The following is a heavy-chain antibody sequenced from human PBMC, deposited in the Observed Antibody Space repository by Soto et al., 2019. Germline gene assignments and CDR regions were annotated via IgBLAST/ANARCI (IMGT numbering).Heavy chain of an antibody. CDR3: GGAHTRGYSSFFGRYYYGVDD. CDR2: IYYSGST. V-gene: IGHV4-31*03. CDR1: GGSISSGGYF. Sequence: AVTLSLTCTVSGGSISSGGYFWSWIRQHPGKGLEWIGYIYYSGSTYYNPSLKSRVTISVNTSKKQFSLKLSSGTAAATAVYYCGGAHTRGYSSFFGRYYYGVDDWG. D-gene: IGHD2-2*02. J-gene: IGHJ6*02.